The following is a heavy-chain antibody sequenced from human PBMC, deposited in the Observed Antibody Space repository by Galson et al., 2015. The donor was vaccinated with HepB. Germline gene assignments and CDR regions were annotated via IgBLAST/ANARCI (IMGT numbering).Heavy chain of an antibody. V-gene: IGHV3-7*03. CDR3: ARVLEGGPDY. Sequence: SLRLSCAASGFTFSSYWMSWVRQAPGKGLEWVANIKQDGREKYYVDSVTGRFTISRDNARNLLYRQMNSLRAEDTAVYNCARVLEGGPDYWVHGALVPVS. CDR2: IKQDGREK. J-gene: IGHJ4*01. D-gene: IGHD3-3*01. CDR1: GFTFSSYW.